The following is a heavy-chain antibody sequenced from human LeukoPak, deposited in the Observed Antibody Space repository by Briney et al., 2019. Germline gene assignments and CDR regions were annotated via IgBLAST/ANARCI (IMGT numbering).Heavy chain of an antibody. D-gene: IGHD6-25*01. CDR2: IFITGST. J-gene: IGHJ5*02. CDR3: ARESAAWFDP. CDR1: GGSISSGSYY. Sequence: SETLSLTCSVSGGSISSGSYYWSWIRQPAGKGLEWIGRIFITGSTNYNPSLKSRVTISVDTSKNQISLKLSSVTAADTAVYYRARESAAWFDPWGQGTLVTVSS. V-gene: IGHV4-61*02.